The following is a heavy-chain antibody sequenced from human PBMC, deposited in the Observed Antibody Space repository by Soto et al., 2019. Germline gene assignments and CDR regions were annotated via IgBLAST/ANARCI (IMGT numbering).Heavy chain of an antibody. V-gene: IGHV3-72*01. D-gene: IGHD6-13*01. CDR1: GFIFSDHY. CDR3: ARVRSSSWGLDAFDI. Sequence: ESGGGLVQPGGSLRLSCAASGFIFSDHYMDWVRQAPGKGLEWVGRTRDKAHSYTTEYAASVKGRFTISRDDSKNSLFLQMNSLKTEDTAVYYCARVRSSSWGLDAFDIWGQGALVTVSS. CDR2: TRDKAHSYTT. J-gene: IGHJ3*02.